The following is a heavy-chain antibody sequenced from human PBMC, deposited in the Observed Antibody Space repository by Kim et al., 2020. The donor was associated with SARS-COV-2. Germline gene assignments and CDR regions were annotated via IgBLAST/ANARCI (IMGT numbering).Heavy chain of an antibody. Sequence: GGSLRLSCAASGFTFSSYSMNWVRQAPGKGLEWVSSISSSSSYIYYADSVKGRFTISRDNAKNSLYLQMNSLRAEDTAVYYCARVYDSSGYYYGDFYYYYGMDVWGQGTTVTVSS. CDR1: GFTFSSYS. J-gene: IGHJ6*02. V-gene: IGHV3-21*01. CDR2: ISSSSSYI. D-gene: IGHD3-22*01. CDR3: ARVYDSSGYYYGDFYYYYGMDV.